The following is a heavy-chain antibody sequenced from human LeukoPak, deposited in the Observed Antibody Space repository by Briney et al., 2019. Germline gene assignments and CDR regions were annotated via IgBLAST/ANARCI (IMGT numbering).Heavy chain of an antibody. Sequence: PGGSLRLSCAASGFTFSSYAMRWVRQAPGKGLEWVAVISYDGSNKYYADSVKGRFTISRDNSKNTLYLQMNSLRAEDTAVYYCARDPQWLFTFDYWGQGTLVTVSS. CDR3: ARDPQWLFTFDY. D-gene: IGHD6-19*01. V-gene: IGHV3-30-3*01. CDR2: ISYDGSNK. CDR1: GFTFSSYA. J-gene: IGHJ4*02.